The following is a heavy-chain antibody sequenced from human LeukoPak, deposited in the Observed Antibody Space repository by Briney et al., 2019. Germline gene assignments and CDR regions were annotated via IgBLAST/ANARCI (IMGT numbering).Heavy chain of an antibody. CDR1: GFTFSSYW. CDR3: ARDKGRWVAARPGY. Sequence: GGSLRLSCAASGFTFSSYWMSWVRQAPGKGREGVANIKQDGSEKYYVDSVKGRFTISRDNAKISLYLQMNSLRAEDTAVYYCARDKGRWVAARPGYWGQGTLVTVSS. V-gene: IGHV3-7*01. CDR2: IKQDGSEK. J-gene: IGHJ4*02. D-gene: IGHD6-6*01.